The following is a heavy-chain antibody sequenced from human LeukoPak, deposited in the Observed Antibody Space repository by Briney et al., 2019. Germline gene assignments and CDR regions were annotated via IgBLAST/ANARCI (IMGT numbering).Heavy chain of an antibody. CDR1: GGSISSYY. Sequence: PSETLSLTCTVSGGSISSYYWSWIRQPAGKGLEWIGRIYTSGSTNYNPSLKSRVTISVDTSKNQFSLKLSSVTAADTAVYYCARGVDTAMVSDNYMDVWGKGTTVTVSS. CDR2: IYTSGST. CDR3: ARGVDTAMVSDNYMDV. J-gene: IGHJ6*03. V-gene: IGHV4-4*07. D-gene: IGHD5-18*01.